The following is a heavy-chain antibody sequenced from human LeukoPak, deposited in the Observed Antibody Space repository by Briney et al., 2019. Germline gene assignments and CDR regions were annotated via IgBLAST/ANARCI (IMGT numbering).Heavy chain of an antibody. J-gene: IGHJ3*02. V-gene: IGHV4-59*08. Sequence: PSETLSLTCTVSGGSISSYYWSWIRQPPGKGLEWIGYIYYSGSTNYNPSLKSRVTISVDTSKNQFSLKLSSVTAADTAVYYCSRYSSSGWYHAFDIWGQGTMVTVSS. CDR2: IYYSGST. CDR3: SRYSSSGWYHAFDI. D-gene: IGHD6-19*01. CDR1: GGSISSYY.